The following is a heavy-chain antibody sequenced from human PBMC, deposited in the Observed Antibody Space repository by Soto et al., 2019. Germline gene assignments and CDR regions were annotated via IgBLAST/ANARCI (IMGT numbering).Heavy chain of an antibody. Sequence: SVKVSCKASGYTFTSYGISWVRQAPGQGLEWMGGIIPIFGTANYAQKFQGRVTITADESTSTAYMELSSLRSEDTAVYYCARSTRYYYDSSGQSAWFDPWGQGTLVTVSS. CDR1: GYTFTSYG. CDR3: ARSTRYYYDSSGQSAWFDP. V-gene: IGHV1-69*13. J-gene: IGHJ5*02. CDR2: IIPIFGTA. D-gene: IGHD3-22*01.